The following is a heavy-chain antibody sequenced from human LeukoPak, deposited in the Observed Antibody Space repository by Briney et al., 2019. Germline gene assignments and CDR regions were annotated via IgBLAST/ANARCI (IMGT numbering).Heavy chain of an antibody. CDR2: IYSGAAT. CDR1: GFAVSRKY. V-gene: IGHV3-53*01. CDR3: ATHDTSGYYKFDS. J-gene: IGHJ4*02. Sequence: GGSLRLSCAASGFAVSRKYMSWVRQAPGKGLEWVSVIYSGAATNYADSVKGRFTISRDNSKNTLYLQMNSLRVEDTAIYYCATHDTSGYYKFDSWGQGTLVTVSS. D-gene: IGHD3-22*01.